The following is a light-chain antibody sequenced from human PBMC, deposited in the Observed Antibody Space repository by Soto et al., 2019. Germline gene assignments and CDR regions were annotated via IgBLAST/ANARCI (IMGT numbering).Light chain of an antibody. J-gene: IGKJ5*01. CDR2: DAS. Sequence: EIVLTQSPATLSLSPGERATLSCRASQRVSSYLAWYQQKPGQAPRLLIYDASNRATGIPARFSGSGSGTDFTLTISSLEPEDFEVYYCQQRSNWTTFCQGTRLEIK. V-gene: IGKV3-11*01. CDR3: QQRSNWTT. CDR1: QRVSSY.